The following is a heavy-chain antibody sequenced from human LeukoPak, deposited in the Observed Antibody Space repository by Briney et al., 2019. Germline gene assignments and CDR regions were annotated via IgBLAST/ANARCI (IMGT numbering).Heavy chain of an antibody. CDR3: AKDFRIGYSAHFDY. D-gene: IGHD2-21*01. CDR1: GFTFSSYA. CDR2: IYENGGTT. J-gene: IGHJ4*02. Sequence: GGSLRLSCAASGFTFSSYAMSWVRQAPGKGLEFVSGIYENGGTTYYADSVKGRFSISRDNSKNTLYLQMDSLRGEDTAVYYCAKDFRIGYSAHFDYWGQGALVTVSS. V-gene: IGHV3-23*01.